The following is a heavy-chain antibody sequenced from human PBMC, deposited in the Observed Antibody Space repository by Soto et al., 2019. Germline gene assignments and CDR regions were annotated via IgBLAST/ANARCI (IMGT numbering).Heavy chain of an antibody. CDR2: IYYSGST. CDR1: GGSISSGDYY. D-gene: IGHD2-21*02. CDR3: ARASLGDGADI. Sequence: QVQLQESGPGLVKPSQTLSLTCTVSGGSISSGDYYWSWIRQPPGKGLEWIGYIYYSGSTYYNPSLKGRGTLSVXTSKNQFSLKLRSVTAADTAVYYCARASLGDGADIWGQGTMVTVSS. V-gene: IGHV4-30-4*01. J-gene: IGHJ3*02.